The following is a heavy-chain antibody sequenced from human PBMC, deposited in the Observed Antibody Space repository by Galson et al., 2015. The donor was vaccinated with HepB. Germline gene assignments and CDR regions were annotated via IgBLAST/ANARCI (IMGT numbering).Heavy chain of an antibody. V-gene: IGHV3-23*01. D-gene: IGHD6-19*01. CDR3: ARSGSGWNLPFDY. CDR2: FSGSGDTA. J-gene: IGHJ4*02. CDR1: GFTFNDFA. Sequence: SLRLSCAASGFTFNDFAMNWVRQAPGKGLEWVSGFSGSGDTAHYADSVKGRFTISRDNSKNTLYLQMNSLRVDDTAVYYCARSGSGWNLPFDYWGQGTLVTVSS.